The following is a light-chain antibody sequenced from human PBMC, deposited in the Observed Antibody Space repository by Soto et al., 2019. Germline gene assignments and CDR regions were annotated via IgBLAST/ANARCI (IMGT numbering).Light chain of an antibody. CDR3: TSYAGNNNYV. Sequence: QSVLTQPPSASGSPGQSVTISCTGSSGDVATYALVSWYQQHPGKAPKLMIYGVGKRPSGVPDRFSGSKSGNTASLTVSGLQAEDEADYFCTSYAGNNNYVFRTGNKVPVL. CDR1: SGDVATYAL. CDR2: GVG. J-gene: IGLJ1*01. V-gene: IGLV2-8*01.